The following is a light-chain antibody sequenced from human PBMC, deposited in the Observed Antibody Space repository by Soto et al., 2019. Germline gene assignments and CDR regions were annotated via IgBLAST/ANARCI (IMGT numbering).Light chain of an antibody. J-gene: IGKJ4*01. V-gene: IGKV1-5*03. CDR1: QSISSW. CDR2: KAS. Sequence: DIQMTQSPSTLSASVGDTVTLTCRASQSISSWLAWYQQKPGKAPKLLIQKASTLESGVPSRFSGSGSATEFTLTISSLQPDDFATYFCQQYDSYSLTFGGGTRVEIK. CDR3: QQYDSYSLT.